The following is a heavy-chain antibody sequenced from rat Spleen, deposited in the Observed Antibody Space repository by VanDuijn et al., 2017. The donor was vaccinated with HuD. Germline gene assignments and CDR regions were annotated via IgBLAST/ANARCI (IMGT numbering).Heavy chain of an antibody. CDR1: GFSLTGNN. J-gene: IGHJ3*01. Sequence: QVQLKESGPGLMQPSQALSLTCTVSGFSLTGNNIHWVRQPPGKSLVWMGIIWAGGGTNYNSAVKSRLSISRDTSKSQVFLNVNSLQTEDTATYFCIRESLPGYNSHWFVYWGQGTLVTVSS. CDR2: IWAGGGT. CDR3: IRESLPGYNSHWFVY. V-gene: IGHV2-19*01. D-gene: IGHD1-4*01.